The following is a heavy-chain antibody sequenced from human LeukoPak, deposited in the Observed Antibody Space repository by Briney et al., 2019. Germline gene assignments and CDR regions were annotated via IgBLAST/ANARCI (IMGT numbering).Heavy chain of an antibody. CDR2: ISSSSSYI. V-gene: IGHV3-21*01. CDR3: ASGSDSSGYYPVSFDY. J-gene: IGHJ4*02. CDR1: GFTFSTYT. Sequence: GSLRLSCAASGFTFSTYTMNWARQAPGKGLEWVSSISSSSSYIYYADSVKGRFTISSDNAKNSLYLQMNSLRAEDTAVYYCASGSDSSGYYPVSFDYWGQGTLVTVSS. D-gene: IGHD3-22*01.